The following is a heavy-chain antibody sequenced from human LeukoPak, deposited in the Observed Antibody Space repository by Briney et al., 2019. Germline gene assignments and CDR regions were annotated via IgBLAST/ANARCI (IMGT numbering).Heavy chain of an antibody. D-gene: IGHD1-1*01. CDR2: IYYSGST. CDR3: ARLGTTGTNWYFDL. CDR1: GGSISSSSYY. V-gene: IGHV4-39*01. J-gene: IGHJ2*01. Sequence: SETLSLTCTVSGGSISSSSYYWGWIRQPPGKGLEWIGSIYYSGSTYYNPSLKSRLTISVDTSKNQFSLKLSSVTAADTAVYYCARLGTTGTNWYFDLWGRGTLVIVSS.